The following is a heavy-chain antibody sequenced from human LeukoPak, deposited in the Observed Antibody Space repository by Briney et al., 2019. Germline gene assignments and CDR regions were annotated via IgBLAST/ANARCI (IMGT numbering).Heavy chain of an antibody. CDR2: IWYDGSNK. D-gene: IGHD1-14*01. CDR3: ARENPDRGFDY. J-gene: IGHJ4*02. Sequence: GGSLRLSCAASGFTFSSYGMHWVRRAPGKGLEWVAVIWYDGSNKYYADSVKGRFTISRDNSKNTLYLQMNSLRAEDTAVYYCARENPDRGFDYWGQGTLVTVSS. V-gene: IGHV3-33*01. CDR1: GFTFSSYG.